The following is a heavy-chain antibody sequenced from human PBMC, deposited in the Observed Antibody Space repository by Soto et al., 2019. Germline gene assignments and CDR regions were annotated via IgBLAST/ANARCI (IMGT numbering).Heavy chain of an antibody. V-gene: IGHV4-31*03. CDR1: GGSFSSGGYY. CDR2: IYYSGST. D-gene: IGHD2-8*02. J-gene: IGHJ4*02. CDR3: ARATSFSGHHGY. Sequence: SETLSLTCTVSGGSFSSGGYYWSWIRQLPGRGLEWIGYIYYSGSTYYNPSLKSRFTISLDTSKNQFSLKLSSVTAADTAVYYCARATSFSGHHGYWGQGTLVTVSS.